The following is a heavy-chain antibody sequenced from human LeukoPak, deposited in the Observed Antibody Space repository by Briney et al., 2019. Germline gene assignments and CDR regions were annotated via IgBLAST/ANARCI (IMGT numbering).Heavy chain of an antibody. V-gene: IGHV3-21*01. CDR1: GFTFSSYS. CDR3: ARDDDYGDYIEAFDI. CDR2: ISSSSSYI. J-gene: IGHJ3*02. Sequence: GGSLRLSCAASGFTFSSYSVNWVRQAPGKGLEWVSSISSSSSYIYYADSVKGRFTISRDNAKYSLYLQMNSLRAEDTAVYYCARDDDYGDYIEAFDIWGQGTMVTVSS. D-gene: IGHD4-17*01.